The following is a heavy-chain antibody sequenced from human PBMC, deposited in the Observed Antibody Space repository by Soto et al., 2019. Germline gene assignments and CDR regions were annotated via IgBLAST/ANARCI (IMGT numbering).Heavy chain of an antibody. CDR3: ASTAPDYYDSGNAFDI. V-gene: IGHV4-30-2*01. D-gene: IGHD3-22*01. Sequence: QLQLQESGSGLVKPSQTLSLTCAVSGGSISSGGYSWSWIRQPPGKGLEWIGYIYHSGSTYYNPSLKSRVTISVDRSKNQFSLKLSSVTAADTAVYYCASTAPDYYDSGNAFDIWGQGTMVTVSS. CDR2: IYHSGST. CDR1: GGSISSGGYS. J-gene: IGHJ3*02.